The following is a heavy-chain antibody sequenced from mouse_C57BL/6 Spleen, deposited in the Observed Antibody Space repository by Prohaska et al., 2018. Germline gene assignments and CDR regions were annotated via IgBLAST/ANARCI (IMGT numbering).Heavy chain of an antibody. CDR3: ARGNYYGSSYGWYFDV. CDR2: IDPSDSET. D-gene: IGHD1-1*01. CDR1: GFTFTSYW. J-gene: IGHJ1*03. Sequence: GSSVKLSCKASGFTFTSYWMHWVKQRPIQGLEWIGNIDPSDSETHYNQKFKDKATLTVDKSSSTAYMQLSSLTSEDSAVYYCARGNYYGSSYGWYFDVWGTGTTVTVSS. V-gene: IGHV1-52*01.